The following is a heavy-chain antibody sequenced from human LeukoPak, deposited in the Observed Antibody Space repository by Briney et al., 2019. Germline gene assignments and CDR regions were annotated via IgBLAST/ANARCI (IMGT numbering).Heavy chain of an antibody. CDR2: IYRSGST. CDR1: GGSISSYY. Sequence: SETLSLTCTVSGGSISSYYWSWIRQPPGKGLEWIGYIYRSGSTNYNPSLKSRVTISVDTSKNQFSLKLSSVTAADTAVYYCARNYYGSGSYFGYWGQGTLVTVSS. CDR3: ARNYYGSGSYFGY. J-gene: IGHJ4*02. V-gene: IGHV4-59*01. D-gene: IGHD3-10*01.